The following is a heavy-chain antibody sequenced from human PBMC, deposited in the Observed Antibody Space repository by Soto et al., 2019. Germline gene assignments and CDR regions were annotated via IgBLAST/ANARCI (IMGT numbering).Heavy chain of an antibody. CDR1: GFTFSGSA. D-gene: IGHD1-7*01. J-gene: IGHJ6*02. CDR2: IRSKANSYAT. V-gene: IGHV3-73*01. CDR3: TRHVDPKLPRRPGTNSYYYYYGMDV. Sequence: PGGSLRLSCAASGFTFSGSAMHWVRQASGKGLEWVGRIRSKANSYATAYAASVKGRFTISRDDSKNTAYLQMNSLKTEDTAVYYCTRHVDPKLPRRPGTNSYYYYYGMDVWGQGTTVTVSS.